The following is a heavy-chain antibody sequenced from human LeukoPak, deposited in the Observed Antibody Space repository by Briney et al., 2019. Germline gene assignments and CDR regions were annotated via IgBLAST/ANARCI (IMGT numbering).Heavy chain of an antibody. V-gene: IGHV4-59*12. D-gene: IGHD4-23*01. Sequence: PSETLSLTCTVSGDSISGFYWSWIRQPPGKGLEWIGYIYYSGSTNYNPSLKSRVSISVDTSKNQFFLKLSSVTAADTAVYYCAGDYGGNSERWYYFDYWGQGTLVTVSS. CDR1: GDSISGFY. J-gene: IGHJ4*02. CDR3: AGDYGGNSERWYYFDY. CDR2: IYYSGST.